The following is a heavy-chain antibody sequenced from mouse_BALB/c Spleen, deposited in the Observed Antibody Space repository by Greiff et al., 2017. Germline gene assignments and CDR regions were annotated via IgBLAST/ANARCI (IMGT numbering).Heavy chain of an antibody. V-gene: IGHV1S29*02. J-gene: IGHJ4*01. CDR2: IYPYNGGT. CDR3: ARIGRSSYAMDY. CDR1: GYTFTDYN. Sequence: EVKLQESGPELVKPGASVKISCKASGYTFTDYNMHWVKQSHGKSLEWIGYIYPYNGGTGYNQKFKSKATLTVDNSSSTAYMELRSLTSEDSAVYYCARIGRSSYAMDYWGQGTSVTVSS. D-gene: IGHD1-1*01.